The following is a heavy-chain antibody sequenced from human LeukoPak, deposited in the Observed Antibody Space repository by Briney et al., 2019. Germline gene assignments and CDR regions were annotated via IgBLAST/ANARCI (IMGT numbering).Heavy chain of an antibody. D-gene: IGHD2-15*01. CDR2: IGYDGSKK. CDR3: ARDWGGYCSGGTCYPGLLSYSMDV. J-gene: IGHJ6*04. V-gene: IGHV3-33*01. Sequence: GRSLRLSCAASGFTFSSYGIHWVRQAPGKGLEWVAVIGYDGSKKYYADSVKGRFTISRDNSKNTLYLHMNSLRVEDTAVYYCARDWGGYCSGGTCYPGLLSYSMDVWGKGTTVTVSS. CDR1: GFTFSSYG.